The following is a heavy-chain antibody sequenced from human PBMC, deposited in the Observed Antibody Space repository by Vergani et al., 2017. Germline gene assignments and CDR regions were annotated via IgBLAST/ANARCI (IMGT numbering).Heavy chain of an antibody. CDR2: IIPIFGTA. Sequence: QVQLVQSGAEVKKPGSSVKVSCKASGGTFSSYAISWVRQAPGQGLEWMGGIIPIFGTANYAQKFQGRVTITADESTSTAYMELSSLRSEDTAVYYCARALPTYYYGSGSYYGSRNFYYFDYWGQGTLVTVSS. J-gene: IGHJ4*02. CDR1: GGTFSSYA. CDR3: ARALPTYYYGSGSYYGSRNFYYFDY. V-gene: IGHV1-69*01. D-gene: IGHD3-10*01.